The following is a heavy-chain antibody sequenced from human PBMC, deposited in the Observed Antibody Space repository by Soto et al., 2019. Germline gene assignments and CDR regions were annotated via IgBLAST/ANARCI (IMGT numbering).Heavy chain of an antibody. D-gene: IGHD6-6*01. CDR1: GVSISRGDW. CDR2: IHHSAGT. Sequence: QVLLHESGPGLVKPSGTLSLTCTVSGVSISRGDWWSWVRQAPGKELQWIGEIHHSAGTSSHPSLRSRVSLSVDTSKNQFSLNLKSVTAADTGVYYCARLVSDTRLNYLYLDSWGQGLLVTLSS. V-gene: IGHV4-4*02. CDR3: ARLVSDTRLNYLYLDS. J-gene: IGHJ4*02.